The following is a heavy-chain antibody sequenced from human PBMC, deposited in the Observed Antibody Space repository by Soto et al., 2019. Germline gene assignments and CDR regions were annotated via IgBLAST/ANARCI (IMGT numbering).Heavy chain of an antibody. J-gene: IGHJ4*02. CDR2: INPNGDTT. V-gene: IGHV1-46*01. CDR1: GYTFSNYY. Sequence: ASVTVSCKAAGYTFSNYYMHWVRQAPGQGLEWMGGINPNGDTTYYAQKFLGRLTVTRDTSTSTVYMELSSLRSEDTAVYYCAREGATAAKMFDYWGQGTLVTVSS. CDR3: AREGATAAKMFDY. D-gene: IGHD2-2*01.